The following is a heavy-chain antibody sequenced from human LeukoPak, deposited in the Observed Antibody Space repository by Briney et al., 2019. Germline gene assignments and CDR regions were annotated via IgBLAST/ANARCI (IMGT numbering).Heavy chain of an antibody. CDR2: IKEDGSEK. Sequence: GESLKISCAASGFTFSNYWMSWVRQAPGKGLEWVANIKEDGSEKYHVDSVKGRFTVSRDNAKNLLYLQMNSLRAEDTAVYYCARLQKRDSRDYWGQGTLVTVSS. J-gene: IGHJ4*02. V-gene: IGHV3-7*02. CDR3: ARLQKRDSRDY. CDR1: GFTFSNYW. D-gene: IGHD5-24*01.